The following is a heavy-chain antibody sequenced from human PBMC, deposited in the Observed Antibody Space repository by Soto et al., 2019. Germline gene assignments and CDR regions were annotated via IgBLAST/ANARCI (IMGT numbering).Heavy chain of an antibody. CDR1: GYTFTRYA. J-gene: IGHJ4*02. CDR3: ARLGASSGWYSENDY. V-gene: IGHV1-3*01. CDR2: INAGNGNT. Sequence: GASVKVSCKASGYTFTRYAMHWVRQAPGQRLEWMGWINAGNGNTKYSQKFQGRVTITRDTSASTAYMELSSLRSEDTAVYYCARLGASSGWYSENDYWGQGTLVTVSS. D-gene: IGHD6-19*01.